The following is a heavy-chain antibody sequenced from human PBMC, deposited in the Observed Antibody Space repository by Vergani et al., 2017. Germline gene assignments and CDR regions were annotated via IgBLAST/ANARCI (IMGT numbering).Heavy chain of an antibody. CDR1: GGSISSGSYY. CDR2: IYTSGST. J-gene: IGHJ2*01. CDR3: ARDSSGYYYSWYFDL. Sequence: VQLQESGPGLVKPSQTLSLTCTVSGGSISSGSYYWSWIRQPAGKGLEWIGRIYTSGSTNYNPSLKSRVTISVDTSKNQFSLKLSSVTAADTAVYYCARDSSGYYYSWYFDLWGRGTLVTVSS. V-gene: IGHV4-61*02. D-gene: IGHD3-22*01.